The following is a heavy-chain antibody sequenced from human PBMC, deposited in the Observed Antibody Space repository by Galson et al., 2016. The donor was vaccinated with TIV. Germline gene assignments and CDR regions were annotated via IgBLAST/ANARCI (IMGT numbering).Heavy chain of an antibody. D-gene: IGHD2-8*01. V-gene: IGHV5-51*01. CDR3: ARRKEMTTKSLYALEL. CDR2: IHPADSDT. Sequence: QSGAEVKKPGEPLKISCEGSGYSFSSYWIGWVRHKPGEGLEWIGIIHPADSDTRYSPSFRGQVTMSADKAINGAYLQWRTLKASDSAMYYCARRKEMTTKSLYALELWGQGTMVILSS. CDR1: GYSFSSYW. J-gene: IGHJ3*01.